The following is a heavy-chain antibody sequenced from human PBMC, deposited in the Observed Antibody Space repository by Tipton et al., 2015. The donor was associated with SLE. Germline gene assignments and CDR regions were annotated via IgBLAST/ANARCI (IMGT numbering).Heavy chain of an antibody. CDR3: ARRGDYGDSFDY. CDR1: GGSTSSSSYY. V-gene: IGHV4-39*07. CDR2: INHSGST. J-gene: IGHJ4*02. D-gene: IGHD4-17*01. Sequence: TLSLTCTVSGGSTSSSSYYWGWIRQPPGKGLEWIGEINHSGSTNYNPSLKSRVTISVDTSKNQFSLKLSSVTAADTAVYYCARRGDYGDSFDYWGQGTLVTVSS.